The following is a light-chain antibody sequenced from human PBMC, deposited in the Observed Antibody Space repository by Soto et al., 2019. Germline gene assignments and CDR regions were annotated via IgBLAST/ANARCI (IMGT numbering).Light chain of an antibody. CDR3: QQYYTEGT. V-gene: IGKV4-1*01. CDR1: QSVLYSSNNKNY. Sequence: DIVMTQSPDSLAVSLGERATINCKSSQSVLYSSNNKNYLAWYQQKPGQPPKLLIYWASTRESGVPDRFSDSGSGTDFTLTISSLQAEDVAVYYCQQYYTEGTFGQGTKVEIK. J-gene: IGKJ1*01. CDR2: WAS.